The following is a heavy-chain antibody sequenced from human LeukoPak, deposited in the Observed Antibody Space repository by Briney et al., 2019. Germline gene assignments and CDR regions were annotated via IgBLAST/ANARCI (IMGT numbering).Heavy chain of an antibody. Sequence: GSLRLSCAASGSTFSGSAMHWVRQASGKGLEWVGRIRSKVNNYATAYAASVKGRFTISRDDSENTAYLQMSSLKTEDTAVYYCTRHPFDSSGYHYYYYYMDVWGKGTTVTVSS. CDR2: IRSKVNNYAT. CDR1: GSTFSGSA. CDR3: TRHPFDSSGYHYYYYYMDV. V-gene: IGHV3-73*01. J-gene: IGHJ6*03. D-gene: IGHD3-22*01.